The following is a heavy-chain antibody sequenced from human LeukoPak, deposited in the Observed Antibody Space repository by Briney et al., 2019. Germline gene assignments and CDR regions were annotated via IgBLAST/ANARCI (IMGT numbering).Heavy chain of an antibody. D-gene: IGHD5-12*01. V-gene: IGHV3-11*04. CDR2: ISSSGSTI. CDR3: AGERGDSGYDYPTNNWFDP. J-gene: IGHJ5*02. CDR1: GFTFSDYY. Sequence: PGGSLRLSCAASGFTFSDYYMSWIRQAPGKGLEWVSYISSSGSTIYYADSVKGRFTISRDNAKSSLYLQMNSLRAEDTAVYYCAGERGDSGYDYPTNNWFDPWGQGTLVTVSS.